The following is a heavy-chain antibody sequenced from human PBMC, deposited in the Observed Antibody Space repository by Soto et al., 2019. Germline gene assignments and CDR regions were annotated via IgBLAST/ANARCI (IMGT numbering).Heavy chain of an antibody. CDR3: AKDTGRYSSSSGGFDY. CDR1: GFTFSSYA. D-gene: IGHD6-6*01. V-gene: IGHV3-23*01. J-gene: IGHJ4*02. Sequence: EVQLLESGAGLVQPGGSLRLSCAASGFTFSSYAMSWVRQAPGKGLEWVSAISGSGGSTYYADSVKGRFTISRDNSKNTLYLQMNSLRAEDTAVYYCAKDTGRYSSSSGGFDYWGQGTLVTVSS. CDR2: ISGSGGST.